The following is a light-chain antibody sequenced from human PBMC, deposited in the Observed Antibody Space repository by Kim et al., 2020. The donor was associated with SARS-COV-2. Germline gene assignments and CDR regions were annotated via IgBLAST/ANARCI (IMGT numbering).Light chain of an antibody. CDR1: SFNIGSKY. Sequence: QWVTLCSSCYSFNIGSKYVYWYQQLPGPAPYLLIDRNSERPSRVPDRFSCSQSGTSASLALSGHRSEDEADYYCEAWDDSLSGWVFGGGTQLTVL. J-gene: IGLJ3*02. V-gene: IGLV1-47*01. CDR2: RNS. CDR3: EAWDDSLSGWV.